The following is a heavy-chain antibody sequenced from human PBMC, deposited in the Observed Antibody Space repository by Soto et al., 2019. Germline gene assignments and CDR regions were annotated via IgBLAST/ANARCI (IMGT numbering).Heavy chain of an antibody. J-gene: IGHJ4*02. CDR2: ISYDGSNK. Sequence: GGSLRLSCAASGFTFSSYGMHWVRQAPGKGLEWVAVISYDGSNKYYADSVKGRFTISRDNSKNTLYLQMNSLRAEDTAVYYCAKASVAGTRGYFDYWGQGTLVTVSS. CDR3: AKASVAGTRGYFDY. CDR1: GFTFSSYG. V-gene: IGHV3-30*18. D-gene: IGHD6-19*01.